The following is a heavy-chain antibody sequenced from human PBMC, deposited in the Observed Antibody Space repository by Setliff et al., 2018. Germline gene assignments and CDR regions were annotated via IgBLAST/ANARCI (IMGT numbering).Heavy chain of an antibody. J-gene: IGHJ6*03. CDR2: INHSGST. CDR1: GGSFSGYY. CDR3: ARERNRWQRHDYYYYYVDV. V-gene: IGHV4-34*01. D-gene: IGHD6-25*01. Sequence: PSETLSLTCAVYGGSFSGYYWSWIRQPPGKGLEWIGEINHSGSTNYNPSLKSRVTISVDTSKNQFSLKLSSVTAADTAVYYCARERNRWQRHDYYYYYVDVWGKGTTVTVSS.